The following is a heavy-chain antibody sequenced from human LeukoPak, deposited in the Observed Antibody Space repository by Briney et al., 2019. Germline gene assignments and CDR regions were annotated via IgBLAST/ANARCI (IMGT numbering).Heavy chain of an antibody. CDR1: GYSFTTYD. D-gene: IGHD1/OR15-1a*01. CDR3: TRAPRRANN. J-gene: IGHJ4*02. V-gene: IGHV1-8*01. Sequence: ASVKVSCKASGYSFTTYDINWVRQSTGQGLEWMGWMNPNSGNTGYAQKFQGRVTMTRNTSISTAYMELSSLRSEDAAVYYCTRAPRRANNWGQGTLVTVSS. CDR2: MNPNSGNT.